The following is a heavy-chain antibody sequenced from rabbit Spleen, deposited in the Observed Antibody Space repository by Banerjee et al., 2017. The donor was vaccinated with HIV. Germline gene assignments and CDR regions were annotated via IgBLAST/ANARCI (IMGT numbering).Heavy chain of an antibody. V-gene: IGHV1S40*01. CDR3: ARDLTSVIGWNFNL. D-gene: IGHD1-1*01. CDR1: GFSFNNNYW. CDR2: INTATGKG. Sequence: QSLEESGGDLVKPGASLTLTCTASGFSFNNNYWICWVRQAPGKGLEWIACINTATGKGVYATWAKGRFTISRTSSTTVTLQMTSLTAANTATYFCARDLTSVIGWNFNLWGPGTLVTVS. J-gene: IGHJ4*01.